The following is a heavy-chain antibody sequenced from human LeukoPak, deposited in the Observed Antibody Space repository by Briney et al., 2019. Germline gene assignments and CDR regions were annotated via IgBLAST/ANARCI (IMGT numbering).Heavy chain of an antibody. CDR1: GYTFTSYD. CDR2: MNPDSGAT. Sequence: ASAKVSCKASGYTFTSYDINWVRQATGQGLEWMGWMNPDSGATGYEQKFQGRVTMTRDTSISTAYLELTSLTSEDTAVYYCAKSEMGGGVKFDYWGQGTLVTVSS. V-gene: IGHV1-8*01. CDR3: AKSEMGGGVKFDY. D-gene: IGHD3-16*01. J-gene: IGHJ4*02.